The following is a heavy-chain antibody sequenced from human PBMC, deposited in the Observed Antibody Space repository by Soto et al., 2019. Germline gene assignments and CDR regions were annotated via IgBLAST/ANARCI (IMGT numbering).Heavy chain of an antibody. CDR1: GGSISSYY. J-gene: IGHJ3*02. CDR3: ARRGDGYERAFDI. CDR2: IYYSGST. D-gene: IGHD5-12*01. V-gene: IGHV4-59*01. Sequence: SETLSLTCTVSGGSISSYYWSWIRQPPGKGLEWIGYIYYSGSTNYNPSLKSRVTISVDTSKNQFSLKLSSVTAADTAVYYCARRGDGYERAFDIWGQGTMVTV.